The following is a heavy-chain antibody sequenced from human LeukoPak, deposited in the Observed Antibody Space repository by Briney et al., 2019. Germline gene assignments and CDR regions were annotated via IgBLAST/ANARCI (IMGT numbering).Heavy chain of an antibody. V-gene: IGHV3-74*01. CDR2: INGDGTLT. D-gene: IGHD1-14*01. CDR3: AKDLGSD. CDR1: GFTFRSSW. Sequence: PGGSLRLSCAASGFTFRSSWMHWVRQVPGEGLVWVSRINGDGTLTTNADSVKGRFTISRDNAKNMLYLQMNSLRVEDTAVYYCAKDLGSDWGQGTLVTVSS. J-gene: IGHJ4*02.